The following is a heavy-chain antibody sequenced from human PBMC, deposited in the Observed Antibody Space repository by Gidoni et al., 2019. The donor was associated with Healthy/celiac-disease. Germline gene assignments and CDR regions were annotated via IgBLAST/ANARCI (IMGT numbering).Heavy chain of an antibody. CDR2: ISGSGCST. J-gene: IGHJ6*02. CDR3: AKDQYSIGGGSYYYGMDV. CDR1: GFTFRSGA. V-gene: IGHV3-23*04. D-gene: IGHD1-26*01. Sequence: EVQRVESGGGLGQPGGSLRIPGESAGFTFRSGARRLVCHAPGWGLEWVSAISGSGCSTYYADSVKGRFTISRDNSKNTLYLQMTSLLAEDTTVYYGAKDQYSIGGGSYYYGMDVWGQGTTVTVSS.